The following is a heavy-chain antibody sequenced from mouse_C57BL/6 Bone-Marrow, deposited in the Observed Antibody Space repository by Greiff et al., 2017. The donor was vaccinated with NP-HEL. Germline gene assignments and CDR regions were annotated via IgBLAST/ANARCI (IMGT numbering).Heavy chain of an antibody. CDR1: GYTFTDYY. V-gene: IGHV1-26*01. D-gene: IGHD1-1*01. CDR2: INPNNGGT. J-gene: IGHJ1*03. CDR3: AREKASFYGSSFWYFDV. Sequence: VQLQQSGPELVKPGASVKISCKASGYTFTDYYMNWVKQSHGKSLEWIGDINPNNGGTSYNQKFKGKATLTVDKSSSTAYMGLRSLTSEDSAVYYCAREKASFYGSSFWYFDVWGTGTTVTVSS.